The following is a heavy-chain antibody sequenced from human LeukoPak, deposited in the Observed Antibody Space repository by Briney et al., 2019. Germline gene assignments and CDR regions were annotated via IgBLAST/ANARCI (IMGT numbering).Heavy chain of an antibody. D-gene: IGHD2-15*01. CDR1: GFTFSSYS. CDR2: ISSSSSYI. J-gene: IGHJ4*02. V-gene: IGHV3-21*01. CDR3: ARSFTRGYCSGGSCCGPVIY. Sequence: GGSLRLSCAASGFTFSSYSMNWVRQAPGKGLEWVSSISSSSSYIYYADSVKGRFTISRDNAKNSLYLQMNSLRAEDTAVYYCARSFTRGYCSGGSCCGPVIYWGQGTLVTVSS.